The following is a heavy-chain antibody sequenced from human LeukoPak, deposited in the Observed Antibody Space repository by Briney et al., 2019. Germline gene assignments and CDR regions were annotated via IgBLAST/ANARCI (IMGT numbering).Heavy chain of an antibody. CDR1: GFTFSSYW. CDR3: ARVSGKSFGQDYDFWSGYYLLGGFYFDY. D-gene: IGHD3-3*01. Sequence: GGSLRLSCAASGFTFSSYWMPWVRQAPGKGPVWVSRINSDGSSTSYADSVKGRFTISRDNAKNTLYLQMNSLRAEDTAVYYCARVSGKSFGQDYDFWSGYYLLGGFYFDYWGQGTLVTVSS. CDR2: INSDGSST. J-gene: IGHJ4*02. V-gene: IGHV3-74*01.